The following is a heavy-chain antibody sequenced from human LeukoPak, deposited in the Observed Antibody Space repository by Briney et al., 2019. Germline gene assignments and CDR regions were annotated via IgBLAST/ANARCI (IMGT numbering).Heavy chain of an antibody. CDR2: IYYSGST. V-gene: IGHV4-59*01. D-gene: IGHD3-9*01. CDR3: ARAGGIYYDILTGYPTSDY. CDR1: GGSISSYY. Sequence: SETLSLTCTVSGGSISSYYWSWIRQPPGKGLEWIGYIYYSGSTNYNPSLKSRVTISVDTSKNQFSLKLSSVTAADTAVYYCARAGGIYYDILTGYPTSDYWGQGTLVTVSS. J-gene: IGHJ4*02.